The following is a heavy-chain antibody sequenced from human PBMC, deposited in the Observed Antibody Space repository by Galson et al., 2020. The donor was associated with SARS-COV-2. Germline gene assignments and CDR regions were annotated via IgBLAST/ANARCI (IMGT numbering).Heavy chain of an antibody. V-gene: IGHV1-69*13. CDR1: GGTFSSYA. D-gene: IGHD2-15*01. CDR2: IIPIFGTA. CDR3: ASMDSGDYYYYYMDV. Sequence: SVKVSCKASGGTFSSYAISWVRQAPGQGLEWMGGIIPIFGTANYAQKFQGRVTITADESTSTAYMELSSLRSEDTAVYYCASMDSGDYYYYYMDVWGKGTTVTVSS. J-gene: IGHJ6*03.